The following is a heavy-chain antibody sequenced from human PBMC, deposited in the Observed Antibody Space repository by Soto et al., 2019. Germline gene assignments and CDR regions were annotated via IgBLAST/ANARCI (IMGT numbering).Heavy chain of an antibody. J-gene: IGHJ6*02. D-gene: IGHD5-18*01. CDR1: GGSISSGDYY. CDR2: IYYSRST. CDR3: ARALIQLWPHYYYGMDV. Sequence: SETLSLTCTVSGGSISSGDYYWIWIRQPPGKGLEWIGYIYYSRSTYYNPSLKSRVTISVDTSKNQFSLKLNSVTAADTAMYYCARALIQLWPHYYYGMDVWGQGTTVTVS. V-gene: IGHV4-30-4*01.